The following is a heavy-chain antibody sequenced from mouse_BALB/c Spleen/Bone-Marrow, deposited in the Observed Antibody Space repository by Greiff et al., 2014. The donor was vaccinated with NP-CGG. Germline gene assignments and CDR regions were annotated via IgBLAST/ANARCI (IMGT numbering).Heavy chain of an antibody. CDR2: IWAGGST. D-gene: IGHD2-3*01. CDR3: ARVYLWYFDV. J-gene: IGHJ1*01. Sequence: VNVVESGPGLVAPSQSLSITCTVSGFSLTSYGVHWVRQPPGKGLEWLGVIWAGGSTNYNSALMSRLSISKDNSKSQVFSKMNSLQTDDTAMYYCARVYLWYFDVWGAGTTVTVSS. V-gene: IGHV2-9*02. CDR1: GFSLTSYG.